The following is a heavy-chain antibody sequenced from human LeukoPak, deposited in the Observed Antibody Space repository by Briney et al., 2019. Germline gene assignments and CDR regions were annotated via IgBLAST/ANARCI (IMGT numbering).Heavy chain of an antibody. D-gene: IGHD3-10*01. CDR3: ARSRDYYGSLSAFDI. Sequence: GGSLRLSCAASGFTFSSYAMSWVRQAPGKGLEWVSAISGSGGSTYYADSVKGRFTISRDNSKNTLYLQMNSLRAEDTAVYYCARSRDYYGSLSAFDIWGQGTMVTVSS. J-gene: IGHJ3*02. V-gene: IGHV3-23*01. CDR2: ISGSGGST. CDR1: GFTFSSYA.